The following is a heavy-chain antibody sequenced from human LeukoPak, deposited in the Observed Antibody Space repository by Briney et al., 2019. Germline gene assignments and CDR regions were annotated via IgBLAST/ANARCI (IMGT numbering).Heavy chain of an antibody. J-gene: IGHJ4*02. CDR3: ARESAVPRGTYYDFWSGPQK. CDR2: IYTSGST. V-gene: IGHV4-4*07. D-gene: IGHD3-3*01. CDR1: GGSISSYY. Sequence: SETLSLTCTVSGGSISSYYWSWIQQPAGKGLEWIGRIYTSGSTNYNPSLKSRVTMSVDTSKNQFSLKLSSVTAADTAVYYCARESAVPRGTYYDFWSGPQKWGQGTLVTVSS.